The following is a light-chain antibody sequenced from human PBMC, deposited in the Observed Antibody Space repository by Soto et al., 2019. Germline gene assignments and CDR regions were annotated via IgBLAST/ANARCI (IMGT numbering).Light chain of an antibody. CDR3: AAWDDSLNGVV. CDR2: DKT. Sequence: QAVVTQPPSASGTPGQRVTISCSGSSSNIARNSVNWYQQLPGTAPKLLIYDKTQRPSGVPDRFSGSKSGTSASLAISGLQSEDEADYYCAAWDDSLNGVVFGGGTKVTVL. CDR1: SSNIARNS. V-gene: IGLV1-44*01. J-gene: IGLJ2*01.